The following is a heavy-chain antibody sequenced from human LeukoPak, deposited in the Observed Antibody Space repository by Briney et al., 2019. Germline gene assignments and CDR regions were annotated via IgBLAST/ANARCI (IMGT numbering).Heavy chain of an antibody. CDR2: IYYSGST. V-gene: IGHV4-59*08. Sequence: SETXXXXXXXXXXSISXYXWSWIRQPPGKGLEWIGYIYYSGSTNYNPSLKSRVTISVDTSKNQFSLKLSSVTAADTAVYYCARQGGGFWYFDLWGRGTLVTVSS. CDR3: ARQGGGFWYFDL. CDR1: XXSISXYX. J-gene: IGHJ2*01. D-gene: IGHD6-25*01.